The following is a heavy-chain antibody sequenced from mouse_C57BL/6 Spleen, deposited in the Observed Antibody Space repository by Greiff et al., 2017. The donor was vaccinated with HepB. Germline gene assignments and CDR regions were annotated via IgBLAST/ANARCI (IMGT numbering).Heavy chain of an antibody. D-gene: IGHD1-1*01. J-gene: IGHJ1*03. V-gene: IGHV1-55*01. Sequence: QVQLQQPGAELVKPGASVKMSCKASGYTFTSYWITWVKQRPGQGLEWIGDIYPGSGSTNYNEKFKSKATLTVDTSSSTAYMQLSSLTSEDSAVYYCAIEGYYGSSGDWYFDVWGTGTTVTVSS. CDR2: IYPGSGST. CDR3: AIEGYYGSSGDWYFDV. CDR1: GYTFTSYW.